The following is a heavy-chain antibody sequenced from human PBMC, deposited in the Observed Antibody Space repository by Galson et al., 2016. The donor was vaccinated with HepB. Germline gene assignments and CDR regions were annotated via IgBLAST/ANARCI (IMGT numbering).Heavy chain of an antibody. CDR3: ARGEVVVTGILAVRYFDY. D-gene: IGHD2-21*02. Sequence: SVKVSCKASGYTFTGYYIHWVRQAPGQGLEWMGWINPYNSDTNYAQKFQGRVTMTRDTSISIAYMDLNRLRSDDSAVYYCARGEVVVTGILAVRYFDYWGQGTLVTVSS. V-gene: IGHV1-2*02. CDR1: GYTFTGYY. J-gene: IGHJ4*02. CDR2: INPYNSDT.